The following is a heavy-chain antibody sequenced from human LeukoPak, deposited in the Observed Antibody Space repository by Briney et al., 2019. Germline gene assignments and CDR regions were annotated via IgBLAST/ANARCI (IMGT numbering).Heavy chain of an antibody. CDR2: IFLSGST. D-gene: IGHD3-10*01. CDR3: ARTEYYFDP. J-gene: IGHJ4*02. Sequence: SETLSLTCTVSGSSISSYYWSWIRQPPGKGLEWIGYIFLSGSTKYNPSLQSRVTISIDTSKSQFSLRLNSVTAADTAVYYCARTEYYFDPWGRGTLVTVSS. V-gene: IGHV4-59*01. CDR1: GSSISSYY.